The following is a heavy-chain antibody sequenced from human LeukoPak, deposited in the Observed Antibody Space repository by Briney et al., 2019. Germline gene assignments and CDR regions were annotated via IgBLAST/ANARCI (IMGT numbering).Heavy chain of an antibody. CDR2: ISGYNGNT. D-gene: IGHD6-13*01. Sequence: ASVKVSCKASGYTFTTYNINWVRQAPGQGLEWMGWISGYNGNTNYAQKLQGRVTMTTDTSTSTAYMELRSLRSDDTAVYYCARDSVAAGSPDYWGQGTLVTVSS. J-gene: IGHJ4*02. CDR3: ARDSVAAGSPDY. V-gene: IGHV1-18*01. CDR1: GYTFTTYN.